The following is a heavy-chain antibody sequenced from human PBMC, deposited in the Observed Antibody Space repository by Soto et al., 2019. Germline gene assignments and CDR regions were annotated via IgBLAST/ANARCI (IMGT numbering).Heavy chain of an antibody. CDR3: ASPRPHKKYGESLYGVDA. D-gene: IGHD3-10*01. V-gene: IGHV4-39*01. Sequence: QVQLQESGPGLVKPSVILSLTCTVSGDAVSSGGYYWGWFRQPPGKGLEWIGSIYYSGSTYYTPSIKSRVPISRDTYKNQSSMKGSSVTATDAGVYYCASPRPHKKYGESLYGVDAWGQGTTVTFSS. J-gene: IGHJ6*02. CDR1: GDAVSSGGYY. CDR2: IYYSGST.